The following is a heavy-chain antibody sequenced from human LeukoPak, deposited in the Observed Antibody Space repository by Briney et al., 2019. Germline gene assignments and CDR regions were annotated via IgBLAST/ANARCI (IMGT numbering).Heavy chain of an antibody. V-gene: IGHV1-8*01. CDR2: MNPNSGNT. D-gene: IGHD3-10*01. Sequence: GASVKVSCKASGYTFTSYDINWVRQATGQGLEWMGWMNPNSGNTGYAQKFQGRVTMTRNTSTSTVYMELSSLRSEDTAVYYCARDLRSGSYLFRWWRTFDYWGQGTLVTVSS. J-gene: IGHJ4*02. CDR3: ARDLRSGSYLFRWWRTFDY. CDR1: GYTFTSYD.